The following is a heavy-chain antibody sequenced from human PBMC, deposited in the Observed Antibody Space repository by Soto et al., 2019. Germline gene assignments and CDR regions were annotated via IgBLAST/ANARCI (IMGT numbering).Heavy chain of an antibody. V-gene: IGHV3-21*01. D-gene: IGHD3-10*01. CDR3: ARRITMVRGPYYYYAMDV. J-gene: IGHJ6*02. CDR1: GFSFSTYN. Sequence: GGSLRLSCAASGFSFSTYNMNWVRQAPGKGLEWVSSIDASSTHIYYADSVKGRFTISRDNGKSSLYLQMDSLRAEDTALYYCARRITMVRGPYYYYAMDVWGQGTTVTVSS. CDR2: IDASSTHI.